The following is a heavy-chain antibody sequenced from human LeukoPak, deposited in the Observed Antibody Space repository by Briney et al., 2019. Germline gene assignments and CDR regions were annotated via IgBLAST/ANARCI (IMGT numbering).Heavy chain of an antibody. D-gene: IGHD3-10*01. J-gene: IGHJ4*02. CDR1: GFTFSSYG. V-gene: IGHV3-30*02. CDR2: IQYDGSNK. Sequence: GGSLRLSCAASGFTFSSYGMHWVRQAPGKGLECVAFIQYDGSNKYYTDSVKGRFTISRDNSKNTLYLQMNSLRAEDTAVYYCAKDRSGSGYFDYWGQGTLVTVSS. CDR3: AKDRSGSGYFDY.